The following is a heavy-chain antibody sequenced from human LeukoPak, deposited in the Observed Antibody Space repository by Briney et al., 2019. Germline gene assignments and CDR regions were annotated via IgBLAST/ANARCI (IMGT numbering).Heavy chain of an antibody. J-gene: IGHJ4*02. CDR1: GFIFSNYA. Sequence: GGSLTVSCAASGFIFSNYAMSWVRQAPGKGLEWVSTISPGGGSTYYADSLKGRFTISRDNGKNSLYLQMNSLRAEDTAIYYCARTYSPFDYWGPGNLGSVSS. D-gene: IGHD5-18*01. CDR2: ISPGGGST. V-gene: IGHV3-23*01. CDR3: ARTYSPFDY.